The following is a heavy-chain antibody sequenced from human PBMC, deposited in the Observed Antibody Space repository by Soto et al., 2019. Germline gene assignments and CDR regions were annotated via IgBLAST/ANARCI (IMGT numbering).Heavy chain of an antibody. J-gene: IGHJ6*02. CDR3: ATQGFGVLHGLVDV. D-gene: IGHD3-10*01. CDR1: GASISRYNY. V-gene: IGHV4-39*01. Sequence: TSETLSLTCNFSGASISRYNYWGWFRQPPGKGLEWIGSIIYSGNVIYNPSLQSRLTLFVDTSKNQFSLMLSSVTAADTAVYYCATQGFGVLHGLVDVWGQGTTVTSP. CDR2: IIYSGNV.